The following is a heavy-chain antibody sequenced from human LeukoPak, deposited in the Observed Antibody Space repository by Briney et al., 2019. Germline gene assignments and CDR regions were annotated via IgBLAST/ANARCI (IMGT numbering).Heavy chain of an antibody. CDR3: ARGPIVGATLLYYYYGMDV. V-gene: IGHV1-18*01. Sequence: ASVKVSCKASGYTFTSYGISWVRQAPGQGLEWMGWISVYNGNTNYAQKLQGRVTMTTDTSTSTAYMELRSLRSDDTAVYYCARGPIVGATLLYYYYGMDVWGQGTTVTVSS. CDR1: GYTFTSYG. CDR2: ISVYNGNT. J-gene: IGHJ6*02. D-gene: IGHD1-26*01.